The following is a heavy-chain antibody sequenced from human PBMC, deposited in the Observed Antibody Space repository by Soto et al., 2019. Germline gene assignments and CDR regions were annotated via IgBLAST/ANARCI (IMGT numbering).Heavy chain of an antibody. Sequence: QVQLQESGPGLVKPSQTLSLTCTLSGGSISSGGYYWSWLRQHPGKGLEWIGYIYYSGSTYYNPSLKSRVTISVDTSKNQFSLKLSSVTAADTAVYYCAASCVGCGGFNYYGMDVWGQGTTVTVSS. J-gene: IGHJ6*02. V-gene: IGHV4-31*03. D-gene: IGHD2-21*01. CDR2: IYYSGST. CDR1: GGSISSGGYY. CDR3: AASCVGCGGFNYYGMDV.